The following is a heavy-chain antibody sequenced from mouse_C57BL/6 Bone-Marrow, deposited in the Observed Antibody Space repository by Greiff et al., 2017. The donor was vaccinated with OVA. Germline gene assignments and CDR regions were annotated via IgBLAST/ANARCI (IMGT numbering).Heavy chain of an antibody. D-gene: IGHD1-1*01. CDR2: INPSNGGT. V-gene: IGHV1-53*01. Sequence: QVQLQQPGTELVKPGASVKLSCKASGYTFTSYWMHWVKQRPGQGLEWIGNINPSNGGTNYNEKFKSKSTLDVDQSSSTAYMQLSSLTSEDSAVYYCARGDYGSKEYFDVWGTGTTVTVSS. CDR1: GYTFTSYW. J-gene: IGHJ1*03. CDR3: ARGDYGSKEYFDV.